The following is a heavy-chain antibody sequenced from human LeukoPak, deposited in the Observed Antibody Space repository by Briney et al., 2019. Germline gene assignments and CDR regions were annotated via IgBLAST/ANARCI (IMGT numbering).Heavy chain of an antibody. D-gene: IGHD2-2*01. CDR3: AKQYAPYYYYYMDV. Sequence: GGSLRLSCAAFGFTFNSYSMNWVRQAPGKGLEWVSAISGSGGSTYYADSVKGRFTISRDNSKNTLYLQMNSLRAEDTAVYYCAKQYAPYYYYYMDVWGKGTTVTVSS. J-gene: IGHJ6*03. V-gene: IGHV3-23*01. CDR2: ISGSGGST. CDR1: GFTFNSYS.